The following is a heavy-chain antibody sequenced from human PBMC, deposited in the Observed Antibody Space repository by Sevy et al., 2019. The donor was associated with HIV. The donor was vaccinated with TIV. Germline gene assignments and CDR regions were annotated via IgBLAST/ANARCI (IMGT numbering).Heavy chain of an antibody. CDR1: GFTFSSYA. J-gene: IGHJ4*02. V-gene: IGHV3-30-3*01. CDR3: ARSGTGHTYGTPPWY. D-gene: IGHD5-18*01. CDR2: ISYDGSNK. Sequence: GGSLRLSCAASGFTFSSYAMHWVRQAPGKGLEWVAVISYDGSNKYYADSVKGRWTISRDNSKNTLYLQMNSRRAEDTAVYYCARSGTGHTYGTPPWYWGQGTLVTVSS.